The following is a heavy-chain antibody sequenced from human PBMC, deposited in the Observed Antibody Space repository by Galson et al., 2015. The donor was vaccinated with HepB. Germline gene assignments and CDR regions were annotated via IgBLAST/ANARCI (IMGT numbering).Heavy chain of an antibody. V-gene: IGHV3-33*01. Sequence: SLRLSCAASGFSLSNYCMHWVRQAPGKGLEGVAVIWFDGNTKYYGDSVKGRFAISRDTSKSTVYLQMNSLRAEDTAVYYCTRDSGDSRCYHDALDIWGQGTMVTVSS. CDR3: TRDSGDSRCYHDALDI. CDR2: IWFDGNTK. J-gene: IGHJ3*02. CDR1: GFSLSNYC. D-gene: IGHD3-22*01.